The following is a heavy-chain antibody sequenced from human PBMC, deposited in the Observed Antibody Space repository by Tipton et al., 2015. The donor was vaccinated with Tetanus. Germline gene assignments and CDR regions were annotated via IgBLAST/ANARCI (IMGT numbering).Heavy chain of an antibody. CDR1: GFTSESHY. Sequence: SLRLSCAASGFTSESHYMHWVRQTPGKGLLWISRINPDGRRTNYADSVKGRFTISRDNAKNSLYLQMNSLRDEDTAVYYCARDFSYYFDSKSGFDYWGQGTLVTVSS. CDR2: INPDGRRT. V-gene: IGHV3-74*01. CDR3: ARDFSYYFDSKSGFDY. J-gene: IGHJ4*02. D-gene: IGHD3-22*01.